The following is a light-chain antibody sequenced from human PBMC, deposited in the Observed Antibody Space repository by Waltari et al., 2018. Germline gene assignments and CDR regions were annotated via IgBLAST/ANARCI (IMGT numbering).Light chain of an antibody. Sequence: QSALTQPAPVSGSLVQSIPISCLGTNNDIGTYNFVSWYQQVPGEAPRLIIYEVSNRPSRISSRFSGSKSGMTASLTISGLQADDEATYYCCSHTNIGTWVFGGGTTLTVL. CDR2: EVS. J-gene: IGLJ3*02. V-gene: IGLV2-14*01. CDR1: NNDIGTYNF. CDR3: CSHTNIGTWV.